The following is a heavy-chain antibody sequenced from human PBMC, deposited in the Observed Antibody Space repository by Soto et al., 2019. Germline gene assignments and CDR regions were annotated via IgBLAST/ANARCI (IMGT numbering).Heavy chain of an antibody. J-gene: IGHJ6*02. Sequence: GGSLRLSCAASGFSFGSHWMSWVRQAPGKGLEWVANIKQDGSEKYYVDSVKGRFTISRDNAKNSLFLQMNSLGAEDAALYYCARAPYSPSTRYWLYNYGMDVWGQGTTVTVSS. CDR3: ARAPYSPSTRYWLYNYGMDV. CDR1: GFSFGSHW. V-gene: IGHV3-7*03. CDR2: IKQDGSEK. D-gene: IGHD3-22*01.